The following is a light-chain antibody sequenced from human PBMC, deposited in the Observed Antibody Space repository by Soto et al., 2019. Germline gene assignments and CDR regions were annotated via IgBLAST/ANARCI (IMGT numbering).Light chain of an antibody. Sequence: DIQMTQSPSSLSASVGDRVTITCRASQNSSSYLNWYQQKPGKAPKLLIFAASSLQGGVPSRFSCSGSGTDFTVTISSLQPEDFATYYCQQSYSIPPLFGQGTKLQIK. J-gene: IGKJ2*01. CDR3: QQSYSIPPL. CDR2: AAS. V-gene: IGKV1-39*01. CDR1: QNSSSY.